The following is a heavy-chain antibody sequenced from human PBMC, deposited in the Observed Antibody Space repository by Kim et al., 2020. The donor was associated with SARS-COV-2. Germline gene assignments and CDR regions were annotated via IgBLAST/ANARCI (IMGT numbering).Heavy chain of an antibody. CDR3: ARLISTSGGYFDY. CDR2: ILYSGST. J-gene: IGHJ4*02. CDR1: GGSISSYY. V-gene: IGHV4-59*08. Sequence: SETLSLTCTVSGGSISSYYWSWIRQPPGKGLEWIGFILYSGSTNYNPSLKSRVSISVDTSKHQFSLKLSSVTAADTAVYYCARLISTSGGYFDYWGQGTL. D-gene: IGHD3-22*01.